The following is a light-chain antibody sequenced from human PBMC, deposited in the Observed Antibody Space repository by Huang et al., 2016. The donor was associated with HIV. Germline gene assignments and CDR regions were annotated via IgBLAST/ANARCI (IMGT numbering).Light chain of an antibody. CDR3: QQYFSIPYT. J-gene: IGKJ2*01. CDR1: QNNLYTSNSKTY. Sequence: DIVMTQSPDSLAVSLGERATINCKSSQNNLYTSNSKTYLAWYQQKLGQPPKLVISWASTRETGVPDRFSGGGSGTDFTLTISSLQAEDVAVYYCQQYFSIPYTFDQGTKLEI. CDR2: WAS. V-gene: IGKV4-1*01.